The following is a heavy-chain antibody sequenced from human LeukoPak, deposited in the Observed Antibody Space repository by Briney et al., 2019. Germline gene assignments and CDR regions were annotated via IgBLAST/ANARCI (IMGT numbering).Heavy chain of an antibody. D-gene: IGHD2-15*01. J-gene: IGHJ4*02. V-gene: IGHV3-33*06. CDR1: GFTFGGYG. Sequence: PGGSLRLSCAGSGFTFGGYGMHWFLQTPDKGLEWVAVIAYDGSRAFYADSVKGRFTISRDNSKNTLYLQMNSLRAEDTAVYYCAKDNTWCFDYWGQGTLVTVSS. CDR3: AKDNTWCFDY. CDR2: IAYDGSRA.